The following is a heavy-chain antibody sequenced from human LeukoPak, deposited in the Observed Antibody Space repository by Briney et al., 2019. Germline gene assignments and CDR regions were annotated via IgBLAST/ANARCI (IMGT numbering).Heavy chain of an antibody. V-gene: IGHV1-8*01. CDR3: SRGITVSGDY. Sequence: ASVKVSCKASGYTFSTAEINWVRQATGQGLEWLGWMSPTSGNTNYAQRFQGRVTLTWDTSISTAYMELGSLSTEDTAVYYCSRGITVSGDYWGQGTLVTVSS. D-gene: IGHD5/OR15-5a*01. J-gene: IGHJ4*02. CDR2: MSPTSGNT. CDR1: GYTFSTAE.